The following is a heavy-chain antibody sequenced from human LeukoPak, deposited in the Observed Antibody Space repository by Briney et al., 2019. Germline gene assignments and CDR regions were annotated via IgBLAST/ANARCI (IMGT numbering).Heavy chain of an antibody. Sequence: GGSLRLSCAASGFTFSNAWMSWVRQAPGKGLEWVGRIKSKTDGGTTDYAAPVKGRFTISRDDSKNTLYLQMNSLKAEDTGVYFCTTALGSGYRGWGQGTLVTVSS. CDR2: IKSKTDGGTT. J-gene: IGHJ1*01. V-gene: IGHV3-15*01. CDR3: TTALGSGYRG. CDR1: GFTFSNAW. D-gene: IGHD3-22*01.